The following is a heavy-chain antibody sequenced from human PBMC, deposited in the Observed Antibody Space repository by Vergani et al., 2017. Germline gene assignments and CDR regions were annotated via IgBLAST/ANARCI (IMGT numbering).Heavy chain of an antibody. V-gene: IGHV2-5*01. D-gene: IGHD4-17*01. CDR3: AHRHRTMTTVTTAFDI. J-gene: IGHJ3*02. CDR1: GFSLSTSGVG. CDR2: IYWNDDK. Sequence: QVTLRESGPALVKPTQTLTLTCTFSGFSLSTSGVGVGWIRQPPGKALEWLALIYWNDDKRYSPSLKSRLTITKDNSKNQVFLTMTNMDPVDTATYYCAHRHRTMTTVTTAFDIWGQGTMVTVSS.